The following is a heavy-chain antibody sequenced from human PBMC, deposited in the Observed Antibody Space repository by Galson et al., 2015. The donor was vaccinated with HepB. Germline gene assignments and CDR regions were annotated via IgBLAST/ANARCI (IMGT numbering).Heavy chain of an antibody. CDR2: ISSSCSTI. CDR3: ARASYFSSISCYLCYFDY. D-gene: IGHD2-2*01. CDR1: GFTFSSYE. Sequence: SLRLSCEASGFTFSSYEMNWVRQAPGKGLEWVSYISSSCSTINYADSVKGRFTISRDNAKNSLYLQMNSLRAEDTAVYYCARASYFSSISCYLCYFDYSGPGTLVTVSS. V-gene: IGHV3-48*03. J-gene: IGHJ4*03.